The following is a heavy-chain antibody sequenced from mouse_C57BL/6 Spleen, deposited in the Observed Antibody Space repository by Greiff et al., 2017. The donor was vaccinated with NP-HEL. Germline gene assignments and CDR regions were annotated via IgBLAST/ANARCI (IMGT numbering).Heavy chain of an antibody. CDR1: GYTFTDYN. J-gene: IGHJ3*01. CDR3: ARSDYGNRFAY. V-gene: IGHV1-22*01. CDR2: INPNNGGT. Sequence: VQLKESGPELVKPGASVKMSCKASGYTFTDYNMHWVKQSHGKSLEWIGYINPNNGGTSYNQKFKGKATLTVNKSSSTAYMELRSLTSEDSAVYYCARSDYGNRFAYWGQGTLVTVSA. D-gene: IGHD2-1*01.